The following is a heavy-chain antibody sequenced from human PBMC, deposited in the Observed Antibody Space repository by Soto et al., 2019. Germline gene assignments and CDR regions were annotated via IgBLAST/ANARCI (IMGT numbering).Heavy chain of an antibody. CDR2: IATYNSNK. Sequence: ASVKVSCKTSGDTFTKFGLSWVRQAPGQGLEWMGWIATYNSNKNYAQKFQGRLTLTTDTSTSTGYMELKSLEYDDTAVYYCARVLQGVHNWLDPWGQGTLVTVSS. J-gene: IGHJ5*02. D-gene: IGHD3-10*01. CDR3: ARVLQGVHNWLDP. V-gene: IGHV1-18*01. CDR1: GDTFTKFG.